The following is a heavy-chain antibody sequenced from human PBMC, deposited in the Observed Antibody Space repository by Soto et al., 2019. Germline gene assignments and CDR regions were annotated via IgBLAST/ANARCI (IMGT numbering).Heavy chain of an antibody. CDR2: VSGGDGST. Sequence: EGQLLESGGGLVQPGGSLRHSCAASGFTFSTYTMHWVRQAPGKGLEWVSGVSGGDGSTYYADSLKGRFSISRDNAKNTVDLQINSLTAEDTAVYYCTKQGYYWYFDIWGRGTLVTVSS. V-gene: IGHV3-23*01. D-gene: IGHD5-12*01. CDR3: TKQGYYWYFDI. CDR1: GFTFSTYT. J-gene: IGHJ2*01.